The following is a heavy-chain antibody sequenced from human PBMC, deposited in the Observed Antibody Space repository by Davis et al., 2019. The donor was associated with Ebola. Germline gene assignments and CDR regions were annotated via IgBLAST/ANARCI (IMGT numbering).Heavy chain of an antibody. V-gene: IGHV5-51*01. J-gene: IGHJ3*02. CDR1: EDSFTNHW. CDR3: ARQAVAGTDAFDI. CDR2: IYPGDSET. Sequence: GESLKISCKGSEDSFTNHWIGWVRQTPGEGLEWMGLIYPGDSETRYSPSFQGQVTISADKSISTAYLQWSSLKASDTGKYYCARQAVAGTDAFDIWGQGTMVTVSS. D-gene: IGHD6-19*01.